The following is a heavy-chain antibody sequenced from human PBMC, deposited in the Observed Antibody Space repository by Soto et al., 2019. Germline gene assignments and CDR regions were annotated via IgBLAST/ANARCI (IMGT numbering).Heavy chain of an antibody. Sequence: QGQLVQSGGEVKKPGASVKVSCKASGYTFTRYGISWVRQAPGQGLEWMGWISGYNGDTKYAQKFHGRLTMTVDTSTTTAYRELRSLTPDDRAVYYCAKNGQPPYYYYGMDVWGQGTTVTVSS. CDR2: ISGYNGDT. D-gene: IGHD2-8*01. V-gene: IGHV1-18*01. J-gene: IGHJ6*02. CDR3: AKNGQPPYYYYGMDV. CDR1: GYTFTRYG.